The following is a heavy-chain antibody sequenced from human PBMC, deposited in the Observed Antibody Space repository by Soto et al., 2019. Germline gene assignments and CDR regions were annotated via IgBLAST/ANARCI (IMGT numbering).Heavy chain of an antibody. CDR1: GGSISTNY. CDR2: IYYSGGT. J-gene: IGHJ5*02. Sequence: SETLSLTCSVSGGSISTNYWSWIRQPPGKGLEWIGYIYYSGGTNYNPSLRSRVTLSVDTSKDQFSLNLRSVTAADTAVYYCARLGGYYQSLDTWGQGTLVTVSS. V-gene: IGHV4-59*08. D-gene: IGHD3-22*01. CDR3: ARLGGYYQSLDT.